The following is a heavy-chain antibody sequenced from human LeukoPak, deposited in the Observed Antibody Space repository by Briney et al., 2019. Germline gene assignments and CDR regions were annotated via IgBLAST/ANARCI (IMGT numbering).Heavy chain of an antibody. V-gene: IGHV3-30*02. D-gene: IGHD6-13*01. CDR3: AKDDWVIAAAVRLYYYYYGMDV. Sequence: GGSLRLSCAASGFTFSSYGMHCVRQAPGKGLEWVAFIRYDGSNKYYADSVKGRLTISRDNSKNTLYLQMNSLRAGDTAVYYCAKDDWVIAAAVRLYYYYYGMDVWGQGTTVTVSS. CDR2: IRYDGSNK. J-gene: IGHJ6*02. CDR1: GFTFSSYG.